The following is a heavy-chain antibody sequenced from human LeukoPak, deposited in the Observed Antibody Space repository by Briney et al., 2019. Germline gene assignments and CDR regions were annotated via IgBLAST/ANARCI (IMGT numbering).Heavy chain of an antibody. CDR1: GYTFTSYG. Sequence: ASVNVSCKASGYTFTSYGISWARRAPGQGLEWMGWISAYNGNTNYAQKLQGRVTMTTDTSTSTAYMELRSLSSDDTAVYYCARGDYYDSSGYSYWGQGTLDTVST. V-gene: IGHV1-18*01. CDR2: ISAYNGNT. J-gene: IGHJ4*02. D-gene: IGHD3-22*01. CDR3: ARGDYYDSSGYSY.